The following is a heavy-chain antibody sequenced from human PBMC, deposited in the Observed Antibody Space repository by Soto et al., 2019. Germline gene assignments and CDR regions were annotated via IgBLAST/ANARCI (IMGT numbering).Heavy chain of an antibody. D-gene: IGHD3-10*01. CDR1: GYTFTSYD. Sequence: ASVKVSCKASGYTFTSYDINWVRQAAGQGLEWMGWMNPNSGNTGYAQKFQGRVTMTRNTSISTAYMELSSLRSEDTAVYYCARGNELWFGELLGASAFDIWGQGTMVTVSS. J-gene: IGHJ3*02. CDR3: ARGNELWFGELLGASAFDI. CDR2: MNPNSGNT. V-gene: IGHV1-8*01.